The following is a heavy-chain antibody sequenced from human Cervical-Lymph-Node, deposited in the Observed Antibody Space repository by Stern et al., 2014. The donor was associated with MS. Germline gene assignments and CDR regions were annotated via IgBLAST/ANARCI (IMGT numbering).Heavy chain of an antibody. CDR2: IYYSGST. J-gene: IGHJ6*02. D-gene: IGHD4-17*01. Sequence: QVQLQESGPGLVKPSETLSLTCTVSGGSISSSSYYWGWIRQPPGKGLEWIGSIYYSGSTYYNPSLKSRVTISVDTSKNQFSLKRSSVTAADTAVYYCARSYGDYVVGYYYYGMDVWGQGTTVTVSS. CDR1: GGSISSSSYY. CDR3: ARSYGDYVVGYYYYGMDV. V-gene: IGHV4-39*01.